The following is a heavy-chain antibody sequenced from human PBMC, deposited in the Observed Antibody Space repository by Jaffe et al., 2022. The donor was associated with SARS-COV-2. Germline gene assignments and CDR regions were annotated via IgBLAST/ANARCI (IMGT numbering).Heavy chain of an antibody. V-gene: IGHV3-9*01. CDR2: ISWNSGSI. Sequence: EVQLVESGGGLVQPGRSLRLSCAASGFTFDDYAMHWVRQAPGKGLEWVSGISWNSGSIGYADSVKGRFTISRDNAKNSLYLQMNSLRAEDTALYYCAKDIEAAAGGLPDYWGQGTLVTVSS. D-gene: IGHD6-13*01. CDR1: GFTFDDYA. CDR3: AKDIEAAAGGLPDY. J-gene: IGHJ4*02.